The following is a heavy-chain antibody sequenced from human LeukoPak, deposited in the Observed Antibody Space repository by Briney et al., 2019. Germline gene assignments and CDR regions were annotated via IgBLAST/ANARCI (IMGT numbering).Heavy chain of an antibody. CDR3: ARDQSITTFGAFDI. D-gene: IGHD3-10*02. Sequence: GGSLRLSCAASGFTFSDNYMNWIRQAPGKGLEWVSYISSDTTYADYADSVKGRFTISRDNAKQLLYLQMNSLRAEDTAIYYCARDQSITTFGAFDIWGQGTMVTVSS. V-gene: IGHV3-11*06. CDR1: GFTFSDNY. J-gene: IGHJ3*02. CDR2: ISSDTTYA.